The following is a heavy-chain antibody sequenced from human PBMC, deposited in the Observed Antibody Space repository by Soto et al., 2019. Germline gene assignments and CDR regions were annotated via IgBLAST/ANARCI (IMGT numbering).Heavy chain of an antibody. CDR1: GYTFTSYD. J-gene: IGHJ6*02. D-gene: IGHD3-3*01. Sequence: QVQLVQSGAEVKKPGASVKVSCKASGYTFTSYDINWVRQATGQGLEWMGWMNPNSGNTGYAQKCQGRVSMTRNTSISTGYMELSSLRSEDTAVYYCARHPTYYDFWSGYRSYYYYGMDVWGQGTTVTVSS. CDR3: ARHPTYYDFWSGYRSYYYYGMDV. V-gene: IGHV1-8*01. CDR2: MNPNSGNT.